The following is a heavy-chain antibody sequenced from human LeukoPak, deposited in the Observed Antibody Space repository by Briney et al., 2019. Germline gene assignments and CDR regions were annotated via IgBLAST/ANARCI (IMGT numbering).Heavy chain of an antibody. CDR1: GGSFSGYY. J-gene: IGHJ5*02. CDR3: AREARYCSSTSCYQYQRINWFDP. CDR2: INHSGST. Sequence: SETLSLTCAVYGGSFSGYYWSWIRQPPGKGLEWIGEINHSGSTNYNPSLKSRVTISVDTSKNQFSLKLSSVTAADTAAYYCAREARYCSSTSCYQYQRINWFDPWGQGTLVTVSS. V-gene: IGHV4-34*01. D-gene: IGHD2-2*01.